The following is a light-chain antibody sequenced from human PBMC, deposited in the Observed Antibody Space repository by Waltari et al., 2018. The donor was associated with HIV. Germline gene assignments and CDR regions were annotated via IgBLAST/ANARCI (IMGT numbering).Light chain of an antibody. CDR2: GAS. V-gene: IGKV3-20*01. J-gene: IGKJ2*01. CDR1: QSVNANF. Sequence: VLTQSPGTLSSSPGERATLSCRASQSVNANFFAWYQQRPGQAPRLLIYGASTRAPGIPDRFSGSGSGTDFTLTISRLEPEDFAVYYCHQYGNSPSTFGQGTTLDIK. CDR3: HQYGNSPST.